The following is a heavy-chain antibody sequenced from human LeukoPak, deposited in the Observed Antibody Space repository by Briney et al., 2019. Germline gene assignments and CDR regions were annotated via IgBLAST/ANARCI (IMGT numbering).Heavy chain of an antibody. CDR3: AREWGPYKYYFDY. D-gene: IGHD7-27*01. V-gene: IGHV4-61*01. Sequence: SETLPLTCTVSGGSVSSGSYYWSWIRQPPGKGLEWIGYIYYSGSTNYNPSLKSRVTISVDTSKNQFSLKLSSVTAADTAVYYCAREWGPYKYYFDYWGQGTLVTVSS. J-gene: IGHJ4*02. CDR2: IYYSGST. CDR1: GGSVSSGSYY.